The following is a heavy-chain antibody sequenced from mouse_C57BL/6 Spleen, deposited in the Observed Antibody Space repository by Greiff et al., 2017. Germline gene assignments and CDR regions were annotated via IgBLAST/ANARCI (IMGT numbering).Heavy chain of an antibody. V-gene: IGHV1-26*01. D-gene: IGHD1-1*01. Sequence: QLQQSGPELVKPGASVKISCKASGYTFTDYYMNWVKQSHGKSLEWIGDINPNNGGTSYNQKFKGKATLTVDKSSSTAYMELRSLTSEDSAVYYCAREDLLLRYYFDYWGQGTTLTVSS. CDR3: AREDLLLRYYFDY. CDR2: INPNNGGT. CDR1: GYTFTDYY. J-gene: IGHJ2*01.